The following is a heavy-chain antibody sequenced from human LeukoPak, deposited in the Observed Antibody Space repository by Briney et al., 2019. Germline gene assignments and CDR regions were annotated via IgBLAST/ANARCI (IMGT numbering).Heavy chain of an antibody. CDR2: IYHSGST. J-gene: IGHJ4*02. CDR3: ARVYGSENY. D-gene: IGHD3-10*01. V-gene: IGHV4-34*01. Sequence: PSETLSLTCTVSGGSISSYYWSWIRQPPGKGLEWIGEIYHSGSTNYNPSLKSRVTISVDTSKNQFSLKLSSVTAADTAVYYCARVYGSENYWGQGTLVTVSS. CDR1: GGSISSYY.